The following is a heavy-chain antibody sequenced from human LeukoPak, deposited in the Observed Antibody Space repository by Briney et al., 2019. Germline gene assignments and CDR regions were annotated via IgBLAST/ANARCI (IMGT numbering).Heavy chain of an antibody. Sequence: PGGALRLSCAASGFRFSDYWLTWVRPAPGKGLECVANIKTDGSETYYPDSVKGRFTVSRDNAKNSLYLQMNSMRVEDTAVYYCTSDLNHDSSGWGQGTLVTVSS. CDR3: TSDLNHDSSG. CDR1: GFRFSDYW. CDR2: IKTDGSET. J-gene: IGHJ4*02. V-gene: IGHV3-7*01. D-gene: IGHD3-22*01.